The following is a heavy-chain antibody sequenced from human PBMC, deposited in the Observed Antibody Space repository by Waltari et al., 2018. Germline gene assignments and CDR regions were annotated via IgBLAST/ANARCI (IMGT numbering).Heavy chain of an antibody. J-gene: IGHJ4*02. D-gene: IGHD5-12*01. CDR1: GYSISSGYY. CDR2: IYHSGST. Sequence: QVQLQESGPGLVKPSETLSLTCAVSGYSISSGYYWGWIRQPPGKGLEWIGSIYHSGSTYYTPSLKSRVTISVDTSKNQFSLKLSSVTAADTAVYYCARIRLSWLFDYWGQGTLVTVSS. CDR3: ARIRLSWLFDY. V-gene: IGHV4-38-2*01.